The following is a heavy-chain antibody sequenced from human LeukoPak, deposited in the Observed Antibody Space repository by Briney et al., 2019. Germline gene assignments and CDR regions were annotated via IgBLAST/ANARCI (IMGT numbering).Heavy chain of an antibody. J-gene: IGHJ4*02. CDR3: ARGGAFYFAFDS. D-gene: IGHD3-22*01. V-gene: IGHV4-4*07. CDR2: FFSGGPI. Sequence: ASETLSLTCTVSGASIDTYSWTWIRQPAGKGLEWIGRFFSGGPIYYNPSLKSRVTMSVASSKKQFSLKLASVTAADTAVYYCARGGAFYFAFDSWGQGTLVTVSS. CDR1: GASIDTYS.